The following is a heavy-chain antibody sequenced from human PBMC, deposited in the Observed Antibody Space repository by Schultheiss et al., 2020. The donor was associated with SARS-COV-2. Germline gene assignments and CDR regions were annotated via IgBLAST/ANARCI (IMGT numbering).Heavy chain of an antibody. V-gene: IGHV4-59*08. D-gene: IGHD7-27*01. Sequence: GSLRLSCAASGFTFSSYGMHWVRQPPGKGLEWIGYIYYIGSTNYNPSLKSRVTISVDTSKKQFSLKVNSVTAADTAVYYCARPNWGNYFDYWGQGTLVTVSS. CDR1: GFTFSSYG. CDR3: ARPNWGNYFDY. CDR2: IYYIGST. J-gene: IGHJ4*02.